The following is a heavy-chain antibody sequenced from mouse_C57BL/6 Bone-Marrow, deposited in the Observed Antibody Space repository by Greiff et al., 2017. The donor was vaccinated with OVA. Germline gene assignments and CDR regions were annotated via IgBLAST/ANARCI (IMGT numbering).Heavy chain of an antibody. CDR2: IDPEDGDT. CDR1: GFNIKDYY. Sequence: EVQRVESGAELVRPGASVKLSCTASGFNIKDYYMHWVKQRPEQGLEWIGRIDPEDGDTEYAPKFQGKATMTADTSSNTASLQLSSLTSEDTAVYYCTGGGTDGYYFDYWGQGTTLTVSS. V-gene: IGHV14-1*01. CDR3: TGGGTDGYYFDY. D-gene: IGHD4-1*01. J-gene: IGHJ2*01.